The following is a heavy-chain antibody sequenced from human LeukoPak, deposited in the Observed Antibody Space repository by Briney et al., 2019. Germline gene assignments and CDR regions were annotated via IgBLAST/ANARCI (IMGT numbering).Heavy chain of an antibody. CDR2: INHSGST. Sequence: SETLSLTCAVYGGSFSGYYWSWIRQPPGKGLEWIGEINHSGSTNYNPSLKSRVTISVDTSKNQFSLKLSSVTAADTAVYYCARDYITMIVVAHYGMDVWGQGTTVTVSS. D-gene: IGHD3-22*01. J-gene: IGHJ6*02. CDR1: GGSFSGYY. V-gene: IGHV4-34*01. CDR3: ARDYITMIVVAHYGMDV.